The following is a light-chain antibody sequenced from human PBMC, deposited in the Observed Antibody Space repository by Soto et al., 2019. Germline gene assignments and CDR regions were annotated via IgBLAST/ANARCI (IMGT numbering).Light chain of an antibody. Sequence: QSALTQPASASGSPGQSITISCSGTSSDVGGYNYVTWYQQHPGKVPKLIIHDVDRRPSGVPNRFSGSKSGTTAFLTISGLQAEDEADYYCCSYASSTSDVFGTGTKLTVL. V-gene: IGLV2-14*03. CDR3: CSYASSTSDV. J-gene: IGLJ1*01. CDR1: SSDVGGYNY. CDR2: DVD.